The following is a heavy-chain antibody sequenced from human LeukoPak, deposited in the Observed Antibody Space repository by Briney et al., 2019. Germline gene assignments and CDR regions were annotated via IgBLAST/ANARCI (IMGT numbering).Heavy chain of an antibody. V-gene: IGHV3-21*01. CDR3: ARGYDILTGYPRLDY. CDR2: ISSSSSYI. Sequence: GGSLRLSCAASGFTFSSYSMNWVRQAPGKGLEWVSSISSSSSYIYYADSVKGRFTISRDNAKNSLYLQMNSLRAEDTAVYYCARGYDILTGYPRLDYWGQGTLVTVSS. D-gene: IGHD3-9*01. CDR1: GFTFSSYS. J-gene: IGHJ4*02.